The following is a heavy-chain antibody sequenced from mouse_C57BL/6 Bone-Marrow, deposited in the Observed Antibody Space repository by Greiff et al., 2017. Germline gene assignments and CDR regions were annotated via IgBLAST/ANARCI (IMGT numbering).Heavy chain of an antibody. Sequence: EVQLQQSGPELVKPGASVKISCKASGYTFTDYYMNWVKQSHGKSLEWIGDINPNNGGTSYNQKFKGKATLTVDKSSSTAYMELRSLTSEDSAVYYCARWRWLPLSMDYWGQGTSVTVSS. D-gene: IGHD2-3*01. CDR3: ARWRWLPLSMDY. J-gene: IGHJ4*01. V-gene: IGHV1-26*01. CDR1: GYTFTDYY. CDR2: INPNNGGT.